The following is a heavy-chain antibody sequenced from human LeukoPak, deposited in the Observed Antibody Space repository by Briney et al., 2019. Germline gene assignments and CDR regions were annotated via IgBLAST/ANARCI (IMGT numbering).Heavy chain of an antibody. J-gene: IGHJ4*02. CDR3: ARGDYGDYGGSPLDY. V-gene: IGHV3-33*01. CDR1: GFTFSSYG. Sequence: GGSLRLSCAAPGFTFSSYGMHWVRQAPGKGLEWVAVIWYDGSNKYYADSVKGRFTISRDNSKNTLYLQMNSLRAEDTAGYYCARGDYGDYGGSPLDYWGQGTLVTVSS. D-gene: IGHD4-17*01. CDR2: IWYDGSNK.